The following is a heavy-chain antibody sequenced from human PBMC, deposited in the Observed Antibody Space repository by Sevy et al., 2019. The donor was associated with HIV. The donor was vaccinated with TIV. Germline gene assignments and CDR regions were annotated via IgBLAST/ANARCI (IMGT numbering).Heavy chain of an antibody. V-gene: IGHV3-33*01. CDR1: GFTFISFG. J-gene: IGHJ4*02. CDR3: ARGPSLIVAGAAGYLDY. D-gene: IGHD2-21*01. CDR2: MWYDGNNK. Sequence: GGSLRLSCTASGFTFISFGIHWVRQAPGKGLEWVALMWYDGNNKYYADSVKGRFTISRESSKNTLYLQMNNLRAEDTAVYYCARGPSLIVAGAAGYLDYWGQGTLVTVSS.